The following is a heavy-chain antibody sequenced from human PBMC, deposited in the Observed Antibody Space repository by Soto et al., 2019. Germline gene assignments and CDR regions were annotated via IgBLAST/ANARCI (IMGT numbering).Heavy chain of an antibody. CDR3: AKSPNY. J-gene: IGHJ4*02. V-gene: IGHV3-30*18. CDR2: ISYDGSNK. CDR1: GFTFSSYG. Sequence: GGSLRLSCAASGFTFSSYGMHWVRQAPGKGLEWVAVISYDGSNKYYADSVKGRFTISRDNSKNTLYLQMNSLRAEDTAVYYCAKSPNYWGQGTLVTVSS.